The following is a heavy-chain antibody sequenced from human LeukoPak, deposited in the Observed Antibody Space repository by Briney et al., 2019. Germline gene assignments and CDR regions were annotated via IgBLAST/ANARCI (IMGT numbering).Heavy chain of an antibody. Sequence: SETLSLTCTVSGGSISSYYWSWIRQPPGKGLEWIGYIYYSGSTYYNPSLKSRVTISVDRSKNQFSLKLSSVTAADTAVYYCARVVLRYFDWTPDAFDIWGQGTMVTVSS. V-gene: IGHV4-59*12. CDR3: ARVVLRYFDWTPDAFDI. D-gene: IGHD3-9*01. J-gene: IGHJ3*02. CDR2: IYYSGST. CDR1: GGSISSYY.